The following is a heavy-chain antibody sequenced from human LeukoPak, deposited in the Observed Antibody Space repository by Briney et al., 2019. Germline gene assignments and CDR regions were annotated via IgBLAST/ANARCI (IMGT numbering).Heavy chain of an antibody. CDR2: IYTSGST. D-gene: IGHD1-26*01. CDR3: ASRIVGATTPFDY. V-gene: IGHV4-4*09. CDR1: GGSISSHY. Sequence: PSETLSLTCTVSGGSISSHYWSWIRQPPGKGLEWIGYIYTSGSTNYNPSLKSRVTISVDTSKNQFSLKLSSVTAADTAVYYCASRIVGATTPFDYWGQGTLVTVSS. J-gene: IGHJ4*02.